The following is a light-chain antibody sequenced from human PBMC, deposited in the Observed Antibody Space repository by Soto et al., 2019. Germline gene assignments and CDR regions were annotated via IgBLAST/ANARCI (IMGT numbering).Light chain of an antibody. V-gene: IGKV1-39*01. CDR1: QSISNY. Sequence: DIQMTQSPSSLSASVGDRVTITCRASQSISNYLNWYQQKPGKAPKLLIYAASSLQSGVPSRFSGSGSGTDFTLIISSLQPEDFATYYCQQGYSTPLTFGQGTRLEIK. CDR3: QQGYSTPLT. J-gene: IGKJ5*01. CDR2: AAS.